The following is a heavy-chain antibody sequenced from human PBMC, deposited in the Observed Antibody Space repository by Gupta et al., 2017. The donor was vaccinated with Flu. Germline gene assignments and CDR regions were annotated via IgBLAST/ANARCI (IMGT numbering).Heavy chain of an antibody. CDR3: ARDRHRYDAYYHV. D-gene: IGHD3-10*01. CDR2: IGGGSNNI. CDR1: GFIFNTFV. V-gene: IGHV3-21*02. J-gene: IGHJ6*02. Sequence: EAQLVESGGGLVKPGGSLRLSCVGSGFIFNTFVMNWVRQAPGKGLEWVASIGGGSNNIYYADSVRGRFTISRDNAKNSVYLEMNSLRAEDTAVYYCARDRHRYDAYYHVWGQGTRVTVSS.